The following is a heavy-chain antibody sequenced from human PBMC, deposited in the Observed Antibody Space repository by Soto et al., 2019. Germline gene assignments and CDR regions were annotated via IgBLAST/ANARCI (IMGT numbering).Heavy chain of an antibody. J-gene: IGHJ3*02. D-gene: IGHD3-22*01. V-gene: IGHV1-69*01. CDR1: GGTFSSYA. Sequence: QVQLVQSGAEVNKPGSSVKVSCTASGGTFSSYAISWVRQAPGQGLEWIGGIIPIFGTANYAQKFQGRVTLTAVESTITDYMELISLRSEDTAVYYCARESSYYRSGYYPPVLAMDAFAIWGQGPMVTVSS. CDR3: ARESSYYRSGYYPPVLAMDAFAI. CDR2: IIPIFGTA.